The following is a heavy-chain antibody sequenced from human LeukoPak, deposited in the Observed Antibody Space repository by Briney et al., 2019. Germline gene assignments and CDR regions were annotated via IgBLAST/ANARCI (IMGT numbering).Heavy chain of an antibody. Sequence: ASVKVSCKASGYGFSDVYFNWVRQAPGQGLECMGWINLHSGATNYAQRFHGRISMDASFDTAYIELSRLTSDDTAVYYCATSSTVTHTRDPWGQGTLVTVSS. CDR2: INLHSGAT. CDR3: ATSSTVTHTRDP. CDR1: GYGFSDVY. J-gene: IGHJ5*02. V-gene: IGHV1-2*02. D-gene: IGHD1-1*01.